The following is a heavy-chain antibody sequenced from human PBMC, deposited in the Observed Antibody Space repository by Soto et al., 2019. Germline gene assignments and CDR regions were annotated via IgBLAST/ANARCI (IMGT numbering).Heavy chain of an antibody. D-gene: IGHD4-17*01. Sequence: QVQLVQSGAEVKKPGSSVKVSCKASGGTFSSYTISWVRQAPGQGLEWMGRIIPILGIANYAQKFQGRVTITADKSTRTSYVELSSLRSEDTAVYYGAREGDDYGDCIGMDVWGQGTTVTVSS. CDR3: AREGDDYGDCIGMDV. V-gene: IGHV1-69*08. CDR1: GGTFSSYT. CDR2: IIPILGIA. J-gene: IGHJ6*02.